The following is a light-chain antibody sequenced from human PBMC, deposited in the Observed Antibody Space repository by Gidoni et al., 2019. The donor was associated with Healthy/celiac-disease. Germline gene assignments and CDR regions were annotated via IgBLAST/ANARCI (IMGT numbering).Light chain of an antibody. Sequence: EIVLTQSPATLSWSPGERATLSCRASQSVSSYLAWYQQKPGQAPRLLIYDASNRATGIPARFSGSGSGTDFTLTIRSLAPEDFAVYSCQQRSNWPQTFGQGTKLEIK. J-gene: IGKJ2*01. CDR1: QSVSSY. V-gene: IGKV3-11*01. CDR3: QQRSNWPQT. CDR2: DAS.